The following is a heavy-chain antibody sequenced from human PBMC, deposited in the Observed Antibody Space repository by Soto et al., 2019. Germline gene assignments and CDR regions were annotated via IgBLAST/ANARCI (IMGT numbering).Heavy chain of an antibody. CDR2: IIPVFGTP. CDR1: GGSLSNYG. Sequence: QVQLVQSGAEVKKPGSSVKVSCKASGGSLSNYGISWVRQAPGQGLEWMGAIIPVFGTPNYAQKFQDRVTITADASTTPIYMEVSSITSEDTAVYYCASGVASEIVVTTYYAMHVWGQGTTVTVSS. CDR3: ASGVASEIVVTTYYAMHV. J-gene: IGHJ6*02. V-gene: IGHV1-69*12. D-gene: IGHD4-17*01.